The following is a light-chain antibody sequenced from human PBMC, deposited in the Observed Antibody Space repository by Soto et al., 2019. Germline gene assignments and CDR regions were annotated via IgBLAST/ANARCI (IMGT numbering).Light chain of an antibody. CDR1: QSVSSSY. CDR3: QQYGSSPPYT. Sequence: EIVLTQSPGTLSLSPGERATLSCRASQSVSSSYLAWYQQKPGQAPRLLIYGASSSATGIPDRFSGSGSGTDFTLTISRLEPEDFGAYYFQQYGSSPPYTFVQGTKLEIK. J-gene: IGKJ2*01. V-gene: IGKV3-20*01. CDR2: GAS.